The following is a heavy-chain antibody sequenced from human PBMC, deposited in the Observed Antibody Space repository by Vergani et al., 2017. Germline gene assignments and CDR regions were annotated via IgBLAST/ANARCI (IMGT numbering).Heavy chain of an antibody. D-gene: IGHD6-6*01. Sequence: QVQLQQWGAGLLKPSETLSLTCAVYGGSFSGYYWSWIRQPPGKGLELIGEINHSGSTNYNPSLKSRVTISVDTSKNQFSLKLISVTAADTAVYYCARGGQLGHYYYYMDFWGKGTTVTVSS. CDR3: ARGGQLGHYYYYMDF. J-gene: IGHJ6*03. V-gene: IGHV4-34*01. CDR2: INHSGST. CDR1: GGSFSGYY.